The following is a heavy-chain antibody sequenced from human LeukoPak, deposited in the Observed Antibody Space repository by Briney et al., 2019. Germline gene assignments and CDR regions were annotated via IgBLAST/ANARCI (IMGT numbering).Heavy chain of an antibody. CDR1: GFTFSNYG. CDR3: ASFNGGGYSYGYYYYGMDV. CDR2: ISDDTSNK. J-gene: IGHJ6*02. Sequence: TGGSLRLSCAASGFTFSNYGMHWVRQAPGKGLEWLVVISDDTSNKYYTDSVKGRFTISRDNSKNTLYLQMNSLRPEDTAVYYCASFNGGGYSYGYYYYGMDVWGQGTTVTVSS. V-gene: IGHV3-30*03. D-gene: IGHD5-18*01.